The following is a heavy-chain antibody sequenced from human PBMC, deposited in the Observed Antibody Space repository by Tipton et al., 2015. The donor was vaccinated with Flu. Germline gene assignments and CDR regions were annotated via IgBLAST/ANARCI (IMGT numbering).Heavy chain of an antibody. CDR1: GGSFSGYY. J-gene: IGHJ3*02. CDR2: INHSGST. CDR3: ATHCVGVCSHAFDI. D-gene: IGHD2-21*02. V-gene: IGHV4-34*01. Sequence: TLSLTCVVYGGSFSGYYWSWIRQPPGKGLEWIGEINHSGSTNYNPSLKSRVTISGDTSKNQFSLKLSSVTAADTAVYYCATHCVGVCSHAFDIWGQGTMVTVSS.